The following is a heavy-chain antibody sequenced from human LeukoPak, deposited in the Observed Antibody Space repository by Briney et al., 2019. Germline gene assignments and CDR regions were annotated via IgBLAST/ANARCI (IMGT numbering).Heavy chain of an antibody. V-gene: IGHV4-39*07. CDR2: IYYSGST. CDR3: ARESVSSFQYYYYMDV. J-gene: IGHJ6*03. CDR1: GGSISSSSYY. Sequence: PSETLSLTCTVSGGSISSSSYYWGWIRQPPGKGLEWIGSIYYSGSTYYNPSLKSRVTISVDTSKNQFSLKLSSVTAADTAVYYCARESVSSFQYYYYMDVWGKGTTVTVSS. D-gene: IGHD2/OR15-2a*01.